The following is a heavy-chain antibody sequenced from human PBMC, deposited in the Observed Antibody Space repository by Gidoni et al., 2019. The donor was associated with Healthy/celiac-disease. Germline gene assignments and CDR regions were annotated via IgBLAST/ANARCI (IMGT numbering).Heavy chain of an antibody. CDR3: AREGGYYGSGSSYYYYYMDV. CDR2: IWYDGSNK. Sequence: QLQLVESVGGVVQPGRSLRLSCAASGFPFRSYGMHWVRQAPGKGLEWVAVIWYDGSNKYYADSVKGRFTISRDNSKNTLYLQMNSLRAEDTAVYYCAREGGYYGSGSSYYYYYMDVWGKGTTVTVSS. CDR1: GFPFRSYG. V-gene: IGHV3-33*01. J-gene: IGHJ6*03. D-gene: IGHD3-10*01.